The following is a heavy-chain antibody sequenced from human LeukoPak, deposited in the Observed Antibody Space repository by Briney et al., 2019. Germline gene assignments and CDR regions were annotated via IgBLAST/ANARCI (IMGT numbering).Heavy chain of an antibody. Sequence: SETLSLTCAVYGGSFSGYYWSWIRQPPGKGLEWIGEINHSGSTNYNPSLKSRVTISVDTSKNQFSLKLSSVTAADTAVYYCARGLKEVNWFDPWGQGTLVTVSS. CDR1: GGSFSGYY. CDR3: ARGLKEVNWFDP. V-gene: IGHV4-34*01. J-gene: IGHJ5*02. CDR2: INHSGST.